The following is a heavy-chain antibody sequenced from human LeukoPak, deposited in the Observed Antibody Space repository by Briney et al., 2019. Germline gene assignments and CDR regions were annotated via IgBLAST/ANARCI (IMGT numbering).Heavy chain of an antibody. J-gene: IGHJ4*02. Sequence: PGRSLRLSCTASGFTFGDYAMSWFRQAPGQGLEWVGFIRSKAYGGTTEYAASVKGRFTISRDDSKSIAYLQMNSLKTEDTAVYYCTRPYYGSGSYYDYFDYWGQGTLVTVSS. CDR2: IRSKAYGGTT. CDR3: TRPYYGSGSYYDYFDY. V-gene: IGHV3-49*03. CDR1: GFTFGDYA. D-gene: IGHD3-10*01.